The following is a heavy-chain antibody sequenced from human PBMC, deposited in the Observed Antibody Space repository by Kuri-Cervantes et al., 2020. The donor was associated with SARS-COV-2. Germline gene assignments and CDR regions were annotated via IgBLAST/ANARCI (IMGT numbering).Heavy chain of an antibody. D-gene: IGHD5-24*01. CDR3: ARVRVGRWLQLHYFDY. CDR1: GYTFSSYA. J-gene: IGHJ4*02. CDR2: ISAYNGNT. Sequence: ASVKVSCKASGYTFSSYAMHWVRQAPGQGLEWMGWISAYNGNTNYAQKLQGRVTMTTDTSTSTAYMELRSLRSDDTAVYYCARVRVGRWLQLHYFDYWGQGTLVTVSS. V-gene: IGHV1-18*01.